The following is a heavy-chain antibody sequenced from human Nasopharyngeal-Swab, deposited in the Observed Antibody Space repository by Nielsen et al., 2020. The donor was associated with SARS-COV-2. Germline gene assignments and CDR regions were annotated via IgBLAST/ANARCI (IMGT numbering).Heavy chain of an antibody. CDR2: INMYGTTT. Sequence: GESLKISCAASGFTLSNYWMHWVRQAPGKGLVWVARINMYGTTTTHADSVKGRFTISRDNAKNTLSLQMNSLTPEDTAVYFCVRGPIEGATGYFQHWGQGTLVTVSS. CDR1: GFTLSNYW. J-gene: IGHJ1*01. D-gene: IGHD1-26*01. V-gene: IGHV3-74*03. CDR3: VRGPIEGATGYFQH.